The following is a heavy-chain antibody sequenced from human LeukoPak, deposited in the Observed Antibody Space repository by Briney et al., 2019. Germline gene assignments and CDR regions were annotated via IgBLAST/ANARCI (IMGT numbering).Heavy chain of an antibody. J-gene: IGHJ4*02. CDR1: GFTFSSYA. V-gene: IGHV3-30*01. CDR2: ISYDGSNK. Sequence: PGGSLRLSCAASGFTFSSYAMHWVRQAPGKGLEWVAVISYDGSNKYYADSVKGRFTISRDNSKNTLYLQMNSLRAEDTAVYYCARGEDDSSGYDYWGQGTLVTVSS. D-gene: IGHD3-22*01. CDR3: ARGEDDSSGYDY.